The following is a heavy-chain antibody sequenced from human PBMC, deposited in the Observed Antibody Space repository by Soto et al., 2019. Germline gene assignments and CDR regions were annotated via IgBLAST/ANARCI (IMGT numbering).Heavy chain of an antibody. CDR3: ARVVSRTTHTINYFDY. D-gene: IGHD1-1*01. CDR2: ISYDGSKK. V-gene: IGHV3-30-3*01. J-gene: IGHJ4*02. Sequence: GGSLRLACAASGFTFSSYAMHWVRQAPGKGLEWVAVISYDGSKKYYADSVKGRFIISRDNSKNTLYVQMNSLRAEDTAVYYCARVVSRTTHTINYFDYWGQGTLVTVSS. CDR1: GFTFSSYA.